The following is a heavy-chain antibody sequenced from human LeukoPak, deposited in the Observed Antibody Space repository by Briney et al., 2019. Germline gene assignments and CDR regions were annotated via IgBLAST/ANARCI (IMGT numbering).Heavy chain of an antibody. D-gene: IGHD1-26*01. Sequence: GGSLRLSCSASGFTFSRYAMHWVRQAPGKGLEYVSAISSNGGSTYYADSVKGRFTISRDNSKNTLYLQMNSLRTEDTAVYYCARDGTYNGSYFYDYWGQGTLVTVSS. CDR2: ISSNGGST. V-gene: IGHV3-64*04. CDR1: GFTFSRYA. CDR3: ARDGTYNGSYFYDY. J-gene: IGHJ4*02.